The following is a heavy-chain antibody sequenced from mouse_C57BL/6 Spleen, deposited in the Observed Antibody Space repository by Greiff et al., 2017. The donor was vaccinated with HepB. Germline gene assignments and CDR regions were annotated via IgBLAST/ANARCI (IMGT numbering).Heavy chain of an antibody. CDR3: TRGSYDYHDAFAY. J-gene: IGHJ3*01. Sequence: VQLQQSGTVLARPGASVKMSCKTSGYTFTSYWMHWVKQRPGQGLEWIGAIYPGNSDTSYNQKLKGKAKLTAVTSASTAYMELSSLTNEDSAVYYCTRGSYDYHDAFAYWGQGTLVTVSA. V-gene: IGHV1-5*01. CDR1: GYTFTSYW. CDR2: IYPGNSDT. D-gene: IGHD2-4*01.